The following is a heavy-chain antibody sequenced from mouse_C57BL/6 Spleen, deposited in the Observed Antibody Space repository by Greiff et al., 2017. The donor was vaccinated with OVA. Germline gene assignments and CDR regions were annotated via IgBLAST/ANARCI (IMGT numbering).Heavy chain of an antibody. CDR2: IDPSDSYT. J-gene: IGHJ3*01. Sequence: QVQLQQPGAELVMPGASVKLSCKASGYTFTSYWMHWVKQRPGQGLEWIGEIDPSDSYTNYNQKFKGKSTLTVDKSSSTAYMQLSSLTSEDSAVYYCARGDYGGFAYWGHGTLVTVSA. CDR3: ARGDYGGFAY. V-gene: IGHV1-69*01. D-gene: IGHD1-1*01. CDR1: GYTFTSYW.